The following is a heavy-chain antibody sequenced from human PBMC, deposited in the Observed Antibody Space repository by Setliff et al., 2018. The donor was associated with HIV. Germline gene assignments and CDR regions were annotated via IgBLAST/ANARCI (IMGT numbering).Heavy chain of an antibody. J-gene: IGHJ4*02. V-gene: IGHV4-39*02. Sequence: SETLSLTCIVSGGSIRSSSYYWGWIRQPPGKGLEWIGTIYYTGSANYNPSLRSPVAISVDTSKNQFSLKLTSVTAADTAVYYCAREDSSYHYFDYWGQGMLVTVSS. CDR1: GGSIRSSSYY. CDR3: AREDSSYHYFDY. CDR2: IYYTGSA. D-gene: IGHD6-6*01.